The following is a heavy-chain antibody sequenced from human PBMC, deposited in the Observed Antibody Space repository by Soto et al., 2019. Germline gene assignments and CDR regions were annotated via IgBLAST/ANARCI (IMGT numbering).Heavy chain of an antibody. CDR3: ARDKSATVTSYYYYYYGMDV. J-gene: IGHJ6*02. CDR2: INPSGGST. CDR1: GSTFTSYF. D-gene: IGHD4-4*01. V-gene: IGHV1-46*01. Sequence: GASVKVSCKASGSTFTSYFMHWVRQAPGQGLEWLGMINPSGGSTSYAQKFQGRVTMTRDTSTSTVYMELSSLRSEDTAVYYCARDKSATVTSYYYYYYGMDVWGQGTTVTVSS.